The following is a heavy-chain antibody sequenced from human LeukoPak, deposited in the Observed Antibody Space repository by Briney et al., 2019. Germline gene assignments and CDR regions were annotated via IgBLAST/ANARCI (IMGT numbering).Heavy chain of an antibody. J-gene: IGHJ4*02. CDR3: ASTPYYDILPPGDY. Sequence: SETLSLTCTVSGYSISSGYYWGWIRQPPGKGLEWIWSIYHSGSTYYNPSLKSRVTISVDTSKNQFSLKLSSVTAADTAVYYCASTPYYDILPPGDYWGQGTLVTVSS. CDR2: IYHSGST. V-gene: IGHV4-38-2*02. CDR1: GYSISSGYY. D-gene: IGHD3-9*01.